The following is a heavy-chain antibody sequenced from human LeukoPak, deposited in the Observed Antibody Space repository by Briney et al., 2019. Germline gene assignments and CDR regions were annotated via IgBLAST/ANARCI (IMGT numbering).Heavy chain of an antibody. Sequence: GGSLRLSCAASGFTFSDYYMSWIRQAPGKGLEWVSAISGSGGSTYYADSVKGRFTISRDNSKNTLYLQMNSLRAEDTAVYYCAKDREGSRITDSSGYFDYWGQGTLVTVSS. D-gene: IGHD3-22*01. J-gene: IGHJ4*02. V-gene: IGHV3-23*01. CDR3: AKDREGSRITDSSGYFDY. CDR1: GFTFSDYY. CDR2: ISGSGGST.